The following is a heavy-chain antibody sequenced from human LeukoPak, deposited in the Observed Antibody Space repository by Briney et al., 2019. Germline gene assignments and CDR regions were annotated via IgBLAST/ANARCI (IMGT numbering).Heavy chain of an antibody. J-gene: IGHJ3*02. V-gene: IGHV1-69*13. CDR2: IIPIFGTA. CDR1: GGTFSSYA. D-gene: IGHD3-22*01. Sequence: ASVKVSCKASGGTFSSYAISWVRQAPGQGLEWMGGIIPIFGTANYAQKFQGRVTITADESTSTAYMELSSLRSEDTAVYYCATPYPRDYDSPWAFDIWGQGTMVTVSS. CDR3: ATPYPRDYDSPWAFDI.